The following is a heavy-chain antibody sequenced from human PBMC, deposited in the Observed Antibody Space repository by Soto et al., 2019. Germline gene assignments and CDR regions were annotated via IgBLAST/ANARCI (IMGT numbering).Heavy chain of an antibody. V-gene: IGHV3-23*01. CDR2: ISGGGDNT. D-gene: IGHD3-10*01. CDR3: AKGRGGSGSLTPRVDF. Sequence: PGGSLRLSCAASGFTFSTSWMAWVRQAPGKGLEWVAAISGGGDNTSYADSVKGRFTVSRDGSKNTLYLQMSSLRAEDTALYYCAKGRGGSGSLTPRVDFWGQGTLVTVSS. CDR1: GFTFSTSW. J-gene: IGHJ4*02.